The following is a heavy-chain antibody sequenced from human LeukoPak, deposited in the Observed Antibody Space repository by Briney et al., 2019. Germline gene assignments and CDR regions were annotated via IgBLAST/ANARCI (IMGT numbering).Heavy chain of an antibody. V-gene: IGHV1-69*13. D-gene: IGHD2-2*01. CDR2: IIPIFGTA. CDR1: GGTFSSYA. CDR3: ARGARGTNYYYYYGMDV. Sequence: SVKVSCKASGGTFSSYAISWVRQAPGQGLEWMGGIIPIFGTANYAQKFQGRVTITADESTSTAYMELSSLRSEDTAVYYCARGARGTNYYYYYGMDVWGQGTTVTVPS. J-gene: IGHJ6*02.